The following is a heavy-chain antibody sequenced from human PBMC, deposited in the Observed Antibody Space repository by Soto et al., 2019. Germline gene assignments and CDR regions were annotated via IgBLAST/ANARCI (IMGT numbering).Heavy chain of an antibody. Sequence: GGSLRLSCPASGFPFGNYAIYWVRQAPGKGLEWVSAISGGGDGTNYADSVKGRFTVSRDNSRNTMYLQMNSLSAEDTAVYYCAKDPRLQLDYWGQGTLVTVSS. D-gene: IGHD1-1*01. J-gene: IGHJ4*02. CDR2: ISGGGDGT. CDR3: AKDPRLQLDY. V-gene: IGHV3-23*01. CDR1: GFPFGNYA.